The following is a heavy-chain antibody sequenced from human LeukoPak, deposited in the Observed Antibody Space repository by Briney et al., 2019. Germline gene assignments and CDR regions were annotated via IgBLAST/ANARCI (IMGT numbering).Heavy chain of an antibody. CDR3: ARDYDVLTAYPPTQLFDP. CDR1: GGSISSGSYY. CDR2: IYTSGST. V-gene: IGHV4-61*02. J-gene: IGHJ5*02. D-gene: IGHD3-9*01. Sequence: SQTLSLTCTVSGGSISSGSYYWSWIRQPAGKGLEWIGRIYTSGSTNYNPSLKSRVTMSVDTSKNQFSLTLNSVTAADTAVYYCARDYDVLTAYPPTQLFDPWGQGTLVTVSS.